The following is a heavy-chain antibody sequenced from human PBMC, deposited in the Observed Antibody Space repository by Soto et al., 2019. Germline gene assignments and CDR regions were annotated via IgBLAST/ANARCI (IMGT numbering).Heavy chain of an antibody. Sequence: SETLSLTCTVSGGSISSSNYFWGWVRQPPGKGLEWIGSIYYSGSTYYNPSLKSPVTISVDTSKNQFSLKLSSVTAADTAVYYCARHENRYSVSYYYYYGMDVWGQGTTVTVSS. J-gene: IGHJ6*02. CDR3: ARHENRYSVSYYYYYGMDV. D-gene: IGHD1-26*01. V-gene: IGHV4-39*01. CDR1: GGSISSSNYF. CDR2: IYYSGST.